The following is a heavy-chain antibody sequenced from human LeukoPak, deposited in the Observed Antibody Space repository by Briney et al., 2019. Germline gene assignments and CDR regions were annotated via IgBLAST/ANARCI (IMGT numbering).Heavy chain of an antibody. CDR3: ARGRRWLQLGFDY. CDR1: GGSFSGYY. Sequence: SETLSLTCAVYGGSFSGYYWSWIRQPPGKGLERIGEISHSGSTNYNPSLKSRVTISVDTSKNQFSLKLSSVTAADTAVYYCARGRRWLQLGFDYWGQGTLVTVSS. D-gene: IGHD5-24*01. J-gene: IGHJ4*02. CDR2: ISHSGST. V-gene: IGHV4-34*01.